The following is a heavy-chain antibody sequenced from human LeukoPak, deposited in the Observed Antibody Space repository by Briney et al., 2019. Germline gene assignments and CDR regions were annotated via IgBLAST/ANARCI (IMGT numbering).Heavy chain of an antibody. V-gene: IGHV5-51*01. Sequence: GESLKISCQGTGYSFTTYWIGWVRQMPGKGLEWMGIIYPGDSDTRYSPSFQGQVTISADKSISTAYLQWNSLKASDTAMYYCARRDGYGAYDIWGQGTMVTVSS. CDR3: ARRDGYGAYDI. J-gene: IGHJ3*02. CDR1: GYSFTTYW. D-gene: IGHD5-24*01. CDR2: IYPGDSDT.